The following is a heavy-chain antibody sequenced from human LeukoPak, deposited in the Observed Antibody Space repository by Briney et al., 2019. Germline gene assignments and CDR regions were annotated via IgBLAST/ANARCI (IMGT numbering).Heavy chain of an antibody. V-gene: IGHV3-23*01. J-gene: IGHJ4*02. D-gene: IGHD6-13*01. Sequence: GGSLRLSCAGSVTNAWMSWVRQAPGTGLEWVSIVSGGDGSTYHADSVKGRFTISRDNSKDTLYLQMNNLRAEDTAVYYCARAPSSSWLLPSDYWGQGTLVTVSS. CDR1: VTNAW. CDR3: ARAPSSSWLLPSDY. CDR2: VSGGDGST.